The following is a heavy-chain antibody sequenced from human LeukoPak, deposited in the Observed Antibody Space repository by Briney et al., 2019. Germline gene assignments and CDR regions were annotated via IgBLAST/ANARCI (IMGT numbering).Heavy chain of an antibody. CDR1: GFTFSSYE. CDR3: ARDCSYGSLDY. CDR2: ISSSSNTM. D-gene: IGHD3-10*01. Sequence: PGGSLRLSCAASGFTFSSYEMNWVRQAPGKGLEWVSYISSSSNTMYYADSVKGRFTISRDDSKNTLYLQMNSLRGEDTAVYYCARDCSYGSLDYWGQGTLVTVSS. J-gene: IGHJ4*02. V-gene: IGHV3-48*03.